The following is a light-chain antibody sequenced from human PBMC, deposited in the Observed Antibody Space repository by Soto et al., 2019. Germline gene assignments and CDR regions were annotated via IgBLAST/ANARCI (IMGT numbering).Light chain of an antibody. CDR2: SAS. CDR3: LQHNSYPLT. J-gene: IGKJ4*01. Sequence: DIQMTQSPSAMSASVGDRVTISCRASHNINYYLAWFQQKPGKVPKRLIYSASSLQSGVPSRFSGSGSGTEFTLTITGLQPDDTAIYYCLQHNSYPLTFGGGTKVEIK. CDR1: HNINYY. V-gene: IGKV1-17*03.